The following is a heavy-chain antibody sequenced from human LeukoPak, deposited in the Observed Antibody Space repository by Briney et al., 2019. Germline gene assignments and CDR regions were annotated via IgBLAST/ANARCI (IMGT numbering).Heavy chain of an antibody. CDR1: GGTFSSYA. V-gene: IGHV1-69*04. CDR3: ATLFSRSTNAFDI. J-gene: IGHJ3*02. Sequence: SVKVSCKASGGTFSSYAINWVRQAPGQGLEWMGRFIPLLDIENHVQKFQGRLTITADKSTSTAYMELSSLRSDDTAVYYCATLFSRSTNAFDIWGQGTMVTVSS. CDR2: FIPLLDIE.